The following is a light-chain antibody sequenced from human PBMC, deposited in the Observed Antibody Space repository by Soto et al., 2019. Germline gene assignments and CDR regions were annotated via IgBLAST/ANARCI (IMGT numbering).Light chain of an antibody. J-gene: IGKJ4*01. V-gene: IGKV3-11*01. CDR1: QSVSSY. Sequence: EIVLTQSPATLSLSPGERATLSCRASQSVSSYLAWYQQKPCQAPRLLIYDASNRATGIPARFSGSGSGTDFTLTISSLEPEDFAVYYCQQRSHGLTFGGGTKVDIK. CDR3: QQRSHGLT. CDR2: DAS.